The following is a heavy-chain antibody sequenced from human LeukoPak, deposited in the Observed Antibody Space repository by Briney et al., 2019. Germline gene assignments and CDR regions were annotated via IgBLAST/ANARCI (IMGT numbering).Heavy chain of an antibody. CDR1: GFTVSSNY. J-gene: IGHJ3*01. CDR3: ARDVGFIVGATPGAFDV. V-gene: IGHV3-66*01. Sequence: GGSLRLSCAASGFTVSSNYMTWVRQAPGKGLEWVSVIYSGGNTYYADSVKGRFTISRDNTKNTVYLQMNSLRADDTAVYYCARDVGFIVGATPGAFDVWGQGTMVTVSS. D-gene: IGHD1-26*01. CDR2: IYSGGNT.